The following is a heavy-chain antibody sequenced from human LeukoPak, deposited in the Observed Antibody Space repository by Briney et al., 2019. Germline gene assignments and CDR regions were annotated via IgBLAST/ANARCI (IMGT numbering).Heavy chain of an antibody. J-gene: IGHJ4*02. CDR3: ARIAGGSGSYFFGVHY. CDR1: GGSISSYY. V-gene: IGHV4-59*01. D-gene: IGHD3-10*01. Sequence: PSETLSLTCTVSGGSISSYYWSWIRQPPGKGLEWIGYIYYSGSTNYNPSLKSRVTISVDTSKNQFSLKLSSVTAADTAVYYCARIAGGSGSYFFGVHYWGQGTLVTVSS. CDR2: IYYSGST.